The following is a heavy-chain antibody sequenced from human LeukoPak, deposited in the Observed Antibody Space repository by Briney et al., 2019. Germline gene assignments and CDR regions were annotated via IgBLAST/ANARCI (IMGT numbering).Heavy chain of an antibody. Sequence: GGSLRLXCAASGFTFSSYAMSWDRQAPGKGLEWVSAISGSGGSTYYADSVKGRFTISRDNSKNTLYLQMNSLRAEDTAVYYCVRTYCSSTSCSFDYWGQGTLVTVSS. CDR2: ISGSGGST. J-gene: IGHJ4*02. V-gene: IGHV3-23*01. D-gene: IGHD2-2*01. CDR1: GFTFSSYA. CDR3: VRTYCSSTSCSFDY.